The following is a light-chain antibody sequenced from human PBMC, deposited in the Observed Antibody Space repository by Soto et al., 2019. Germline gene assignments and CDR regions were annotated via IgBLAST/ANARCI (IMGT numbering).Light chain of an antibody. CDR2: DAS. CDR1: QSVSSY. J-gene: IGKJ1*01. Sequence: EIVLTQSPATLSLSPGERATLSCRASQSVSSYLAWYQQKPGQAPRLLIYDASNRATGIPARFSGSGSGTDFTLTISRLEPEDFAVYYCQQRSNWSTFGQGTKVDIK. CDR3: QQRSNWST. V-gene: IGKV3-11*01.